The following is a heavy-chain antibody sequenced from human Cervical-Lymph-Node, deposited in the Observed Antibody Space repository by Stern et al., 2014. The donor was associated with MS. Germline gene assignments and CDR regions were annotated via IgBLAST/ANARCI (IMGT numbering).Heavy chain of an antibody. D-gene: IGHD3-22*01. CDR1: GFSLSATGVG. V-gene: IGHV2-5*01. CDR2: IDWNDDK. CDR3: AHSGYDNSGYSDFDY. Sequence: ESGPTLMKTTQTLTLTSTFSGFSLSATGVGVAWIRQPPGKAPEWLGIIDWNDDKRYSPTLKSRLTIAKDTAKNQVVLTMTNMDPVDTATYYCAHSGYDNSGYSDFDYWGQGTLVTVSS. J-gene: IGHJ4*02.